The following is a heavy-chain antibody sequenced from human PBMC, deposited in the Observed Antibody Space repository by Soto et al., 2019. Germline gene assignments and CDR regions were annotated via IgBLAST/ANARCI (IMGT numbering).Heavy chain of an antibody. CDR3: ARLTVLRYFDVRETHYYYYGMDV. CDR1: GGSFSGYY. CDR2: INHSGST. V-gene: IGHV4-34*01. J-gene: IGHJ6*02. D-gene: IGHD3-9*01. Sequence: KPSETLSLTCAVYGGSFSGYYWSWIRQPPEKGLEWIGEINHSGSTNYNPSLKSRVTISVDTSKNQFSLKLSSVTAADTAVYYCARLTVLRYFDVRETHYYYYGMDVWGQGTTVTVSS.